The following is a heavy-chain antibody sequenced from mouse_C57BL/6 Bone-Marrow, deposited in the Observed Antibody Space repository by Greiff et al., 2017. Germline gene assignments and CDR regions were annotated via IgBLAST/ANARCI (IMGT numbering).Heavy chain of an antibody. Sequence: QVQLQQSGAELVKPGASVKLSCKASGYTFTEYTINWVKQRSGQGLEWIGWFYPGSGSIKYNEKFKDKATLTSDKSSSTAYMELSRLTSEDSAVYFCERAEDPFVYYDYARFAYWGQGTLVTVSA. CDR1: GYTFTEYT. CDR2: FYPGSGSI. CDR3: ERAEDPFVYYDYARFAY. D-gene: IGHD2-4*01. V-gene: IGHV1-62-2*01. J-gene: IGHJ3*01.